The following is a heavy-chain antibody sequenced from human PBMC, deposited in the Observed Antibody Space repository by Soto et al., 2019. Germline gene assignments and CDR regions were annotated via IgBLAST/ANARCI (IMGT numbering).Heavy chain of an antibody. V-gene: IGHV3-23*01. Sequence: GGSLRLSCAASGFTFSSYGMIWVRQAPGKGLEWVSVISGSGGRTFYADSVKGRYSISRDNSKNTLFLQMNSLRAEDTAIYYWAKYGIQLEDPLSSNGFDFWGQGTLVTVSS. J-gene: IGHJ5*01. CDR2: ISGSGGRT. CDR3: AKYGIQLEDPLSSNGFDF. CDR1: GFTFSSYG. D-gene: IGHD1-26*01.